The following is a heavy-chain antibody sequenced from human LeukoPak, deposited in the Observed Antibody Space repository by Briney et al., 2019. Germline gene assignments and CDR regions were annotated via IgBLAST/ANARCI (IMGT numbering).Heavy chain of an antibody. CDR3: AGPYYYDSRIDP. J-gene: IGHJ5*02. D-gene: IGHD3-22*01. CDR2: MYYSGST. V-gene: IGHV4-30-4*01. CDR1: GGSISSGDYY. Sequence: PSETLSLTCTVSGGSISSGDYYWSWIRQPPGKGLEWIAYMYYSGSTYYNPSLKSRVTMSADTSKNQLSLKLSSVTAADTAVYYCAGPYYYDSRIDPWGQGILSPSPQ.